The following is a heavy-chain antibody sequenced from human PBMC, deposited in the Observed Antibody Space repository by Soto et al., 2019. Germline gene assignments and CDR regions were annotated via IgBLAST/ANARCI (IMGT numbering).Heavy chain of an antibody. CDR2: ISYDGSNK. CDR3: ARDFRIGFGEFDY. CDR1: GFTFSSYA. D-gene: IGHD3-10*01. Sequence: QVQLVESGGGVVQPGRSLRLSCAASGFTFSSYAMHWVRQAPGKGLEWVAVISYDGSNKYYADSVKGRFTISRDNSKNTLYLQMNSLRAEDTAVYYCARDFRIGFGEFDYWGQGTLVTVSS. J-gene: IGHJ4*02. V-gene: IGHV3-30-3*01.